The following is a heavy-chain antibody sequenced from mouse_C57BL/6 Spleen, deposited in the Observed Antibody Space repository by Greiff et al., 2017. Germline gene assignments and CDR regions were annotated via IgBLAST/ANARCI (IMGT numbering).Heavy chain of an antibody. Sequence: EVKVVESGGGLVKPGGSLKLSCAASGFTFSSYAMSWVRQTPEKRLEWVATISDGGSYTYYPDNVKGRFTISRDNAKNNLYLQMSHLKSEDTAMYYCARGGDYDGAWFAYWGQGTLVTVSA. CDR2: ISDGGSYT. CDR1: GFTFSSYA. D-gene: IGHD2-4*01. V-gene: IGHV5-4*03. J-gene: IGHJ3*01. CDR3: ARGGDYDGAWFAY.